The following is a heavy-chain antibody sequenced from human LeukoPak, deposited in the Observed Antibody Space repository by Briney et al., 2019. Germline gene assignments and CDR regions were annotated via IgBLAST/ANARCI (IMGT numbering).Heavy chain of an antibody. CDR2: ISGSGGST. J-gene: IGHJ4*02. CDR1: GFTFSSYA. D-gene: IGHD6-25*01. CDR3: ATGSSYSGLDS. Sequence: GGSLRLSCAASGFTFSSYAMSWVRQAPGKGLEWVSAISGSGGSTYYADSVKGRFTISRDDSKNTLYLQMNSLKIEDTAVYYCATGSSYSGLDSWGQGTLLTVPS. V-gene: IGHV3-23*01.